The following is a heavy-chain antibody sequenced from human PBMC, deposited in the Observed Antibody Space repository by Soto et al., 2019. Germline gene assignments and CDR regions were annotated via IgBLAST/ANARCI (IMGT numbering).Heavy chain of an antibody. D-gene: IGHD2-15*01. CDR3: ATQSIVVVAATVAFDI. V-gene: IGHV5-10-1*01. Sequence: GESLKISCKGSGYSFTSYWISWVRQMPGKGLEWMGRIDPSDSYTNHSPSFQGHVTISADKSISTAYLQWSSLKASDTAMYYCATQSIVVVAATVAFDIWGQGTMVTVSS. J-gene: IGHJ3*02. CDR2: IDPSDSYT. CDR1: GYSFTSYW.